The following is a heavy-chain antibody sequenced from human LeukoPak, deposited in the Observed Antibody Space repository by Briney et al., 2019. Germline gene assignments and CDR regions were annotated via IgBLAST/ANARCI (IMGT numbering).Heavy chain of an antibody. V-gene: IGHV4-38-2*02. CDR1: GYSISSTYY. Sequence: SETLSLTCTVSGYSISSTYYGAWIRHPPGKGLEWIATISHSGSTYYTPSLKSRLTISLDTSTNHFSLRLSSVTAADTAVYYCARVNAPVATFDYWGQGTLVTVSS. J-gene: IGHJ4*02. CDR3: ARVNAPVATFDY. CDR2: ISHSGST. D-gene: IGHD1-1*01.